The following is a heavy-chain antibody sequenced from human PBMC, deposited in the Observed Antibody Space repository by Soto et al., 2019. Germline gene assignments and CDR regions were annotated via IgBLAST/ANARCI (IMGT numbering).Heavy chain of an antibody. D-gene: IGHD2-2*01. Sequence: SETLSLTCSVSGGSSSSYYWTLIRQPPGKGLERIGNMYYSGSTNYNPSLESRVTISVDTSKNHFYLKLSSVTAADTAVYYCTRGNMPYGLDVWGQGTTVTVSS. J-gene: IGHJ6*02. CDR2: MYYSGST. CDR3: TRGNMPYGLDV. CDR1: GGSSSSYY. V-gene: IGHV4-59*13.